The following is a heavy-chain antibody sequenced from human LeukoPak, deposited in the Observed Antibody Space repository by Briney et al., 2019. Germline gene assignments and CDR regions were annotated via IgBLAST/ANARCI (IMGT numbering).Heavy chain of an antibody. V-gene: IGHV3-23*01. CDR1: GFTFTKCA. CDR2: ITATGDTA. CDR3: AREYGITGTSGAFDY. J-gene: IGHJ4*02. D-gene: IGHD1-20*01. Sequence: PGGSLRLSCVASGFTFTKCAMSWIRQAPGKGLEWVAIITATGDTAYYADSVKGRFTISRDNSKNTLYLQMNSLRAEDTAVYYCAREYGITGTSGAFDYWGQGTLVTVSS.